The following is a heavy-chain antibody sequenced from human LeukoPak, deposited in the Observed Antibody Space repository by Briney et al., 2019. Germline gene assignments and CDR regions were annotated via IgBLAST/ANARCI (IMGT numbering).Heavy chain of an antibody. J-gene: IGHJ4*02. CDR2: IYYSGST. D-gene: IGHD5-18*01. CDR1: GGSISSYY. V-gene: IGHV4-59*01. CDR3: ARAPVGYGYYFDY. Sequence: SETLSLTCTVSGGSISSYYWSWIRQPPGKGLGWIGYIYYSGSTNYNPSLKSRVTISVDTSKNQFSLKLSSVTAADTAVYYCARAPVGYGYYFDYWGQGTLVTVSS.